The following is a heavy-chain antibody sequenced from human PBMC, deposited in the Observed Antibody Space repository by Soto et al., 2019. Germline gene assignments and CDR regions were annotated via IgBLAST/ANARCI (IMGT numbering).Heavy chain of an antibody. Sequence: QVQLVQSGAEVKKPGASVKVSCKASGYTFTGYYMHWVRQAPGQGLEWMGWINPNSGGTNYAQKFQGWVTMTRDTSISIAYMELSRLRSDDTAVYYCARDLSSYGSETYFDYWGQGTLVTVSS. V-gene: IGHV1-2*04. J-gene: IGHJ4*02. CDR2: INPNSGGT. D-gene: IGHD5-18*01. CDR3: ARDLSSYGSETYFDY. CDR1: GYTFTGYY.